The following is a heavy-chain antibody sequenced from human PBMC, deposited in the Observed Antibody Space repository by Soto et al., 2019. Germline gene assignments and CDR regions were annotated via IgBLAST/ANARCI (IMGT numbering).Heavy chain of an antibody. D-gene: IGHD3-3*01. V-gene: IGHV3-23*01. CDR3: GNGVSFSPALYFDS. CDR2: ISGTGGST. CDR1: GFRFSSYA. J-gene: IGHJ4*02. Sequence: GVSLRVSWPASGFRFSSYAMTWARRAPGKGLEWVSGISGTGGSTFYAASVRGRFTISRDNSKNTLYLQMDNLSAEDTDVYYCGNGVSFSPALYFDSRGQRTLVTVSA.